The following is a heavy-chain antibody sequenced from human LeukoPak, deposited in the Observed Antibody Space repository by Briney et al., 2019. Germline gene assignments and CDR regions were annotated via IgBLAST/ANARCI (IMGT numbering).Heavy chain of an antibody. Sequence: GGSLRLSCAASGFTFSNARMHWVRQAPGKGLEWVGRIKSKTDGGTTDYAAPVKGRFTISRDDSKNTLYLQMNSLKTEDTAVYYCTTDRLGYDSSGTGLGEVDYWGQGTLVTVSS. J-gene: IGHJ4*02. CDR3: TTDRLGYDSSGTGLGEVDY. V-gene: IGHV3-15*01. CDR1: GFTFSNAR. CDR2: IKSKTDGGTT. D-gene: IGHD3-22*01.